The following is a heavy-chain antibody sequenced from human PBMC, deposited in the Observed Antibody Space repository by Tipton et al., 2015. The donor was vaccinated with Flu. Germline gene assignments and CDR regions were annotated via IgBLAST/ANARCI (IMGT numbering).Heavy chain of an antibody. J-gene: IGHJ4*02. CDR3: ARGGIVGATDH. CDR1: GYSISSGYY. D-gene: IGHD1-26*01. Sequence: TLSLTCTVSGYSISSGYYWGWIRQPPGKGLEWIGSIYHSGSTNYNPSLKSRVTISVDTSKNQFSLRLSSVTAADTAVYYCARGGIVGATDHWGQGTLVTVSS. V-gene: IGHV4-38-2*02. CDR2: IYHSGST.